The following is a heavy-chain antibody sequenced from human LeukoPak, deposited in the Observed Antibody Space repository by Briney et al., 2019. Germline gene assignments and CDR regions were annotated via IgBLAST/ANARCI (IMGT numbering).Heavy chain of an antibody. V-gene: IGHV3-30-3*01. J-gene: IGHJ4*02. CDR3: AKISGYSEDY. Sequence: PGGSLRLSCAASGFTFSSYAMHWVRQAPGKGLERVAVISYDGSNKYYADSVKGRFTISRDNSKNTLYLQMNSLRAEDTAVYYCAKISGYSEDYWGQGTLVTVSS. CDR1: GFTFSSYA. D-gene: IGHD5-18*01. CDR2: ISYDGSNK.